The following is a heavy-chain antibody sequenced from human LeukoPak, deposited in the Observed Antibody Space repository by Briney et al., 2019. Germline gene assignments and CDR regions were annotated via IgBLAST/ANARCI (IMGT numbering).Heavy chain of an antibody. CDR3: AREEYYYDSSGYDDY. CDR2: IDSVGSST. V-gene: IGHV3-74*01. CDR1: GFTFSGYW. J-gene: IGHJ4*02. D-gene: IGHD3-22*01. Sequence: QAGGSLRLSCAASGFTFSGYWMHWVRQAPGKGLVWVSRIDSVGSSTSYADSAKGRFSISRDNAKNTLYLQMNSLRAEDTAVYYCAREEYYYDSSGYDDYWGQGTLVTVSS.